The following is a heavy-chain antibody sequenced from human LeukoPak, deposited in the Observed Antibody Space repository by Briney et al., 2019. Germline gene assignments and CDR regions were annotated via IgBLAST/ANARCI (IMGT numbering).Heavy chain of an antibody. CDR2: IWYDGSNK. CDR1: GLTFSSYG. D-gene: IGHD2-15*01. CDR3: ARGNANAVVVAATLPDLDY. J-gene: IGHJ4*02. V-gene: IGHV3-33*01. Sequence: GRSLRLSCAASGLTFSSYGMHWVRQAPGKGLEWVAVIWYDGSNKYYADSVKGRFTISRDNSKNTLYLQMNSLRAEDTAVYYCARGNANAVVVAATLPDLDYWGQGTLVTVSS.